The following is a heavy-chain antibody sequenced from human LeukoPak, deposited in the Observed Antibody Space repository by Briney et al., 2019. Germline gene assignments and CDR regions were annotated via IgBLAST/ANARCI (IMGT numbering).Heavy chain of an antibody. Sequence: GGSLRLSCSVSGFTFSSYSLHWVRQVPGKGLEWLAVISFDGKKTQTADSVRGRFIISRDNSNNTLYLQMNDLRVEDAAIYYCARDNYYGSGYYYYYYGMDVWGRGTAVTVSS. CDR3: ARDNYYGSGYYYYYYGMDV. CDR2: ISFDGKKT. J-gene: IGHJ6*02. D-gene: IGHD3-10*01. V-gene: IGHV3-30*11. CDR1: GFTFSSYS.